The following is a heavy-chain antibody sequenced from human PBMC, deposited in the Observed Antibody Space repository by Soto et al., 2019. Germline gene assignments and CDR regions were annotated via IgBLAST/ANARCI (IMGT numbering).Heavy chain of an antibody. CDR2: IYNSGST. J-gene: IGHJ3*02. Sequence: SETLSLTCTVSGGSISSYYCSWIRQPPGKGLEWIGYIYNSGSTNYNPSLKSRVTISGDTSKSQFSLKLSPVTAADTAVYYCARGNAFDIWGRGTMVTVSS. CDR1: GGSISSYY. V-gene: IGHV4-59*01. CDR3: ARGNAFDI.